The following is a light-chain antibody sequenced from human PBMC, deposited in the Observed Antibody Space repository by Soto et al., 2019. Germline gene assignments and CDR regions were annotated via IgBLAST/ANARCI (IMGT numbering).Light chain of an antibody. J-gene: IGLJ3*02. V-gene: IGLV1-44*01. CDR3: AAWDVSLNAWV. Sequence: QSVLTQPPSASGTPGQRVTISCSGSRSNIGSNTVHWYQQLPGTAPKLLIYRNNQWPSGVPGRVSGSKSGTSASLAISGLQSEDEADYYCAAWDVSLNAWVFGGGTQLTVL. CDR2: RNN. CDR1: RSNIGSNT.